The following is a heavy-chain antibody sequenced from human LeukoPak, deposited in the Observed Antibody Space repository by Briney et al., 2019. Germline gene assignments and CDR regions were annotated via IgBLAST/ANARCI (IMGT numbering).Heavy chain of an antibody. Sequence: GGTLRLSCAVSGFTFSNYGMTWVRQAPGKGLEWVSAISGSGGSTYYADSVKGRFTISRDNSKNTLYLQMNSLRAEDTAVYYCARGGSYGYFDYWGQGTLVTVSS. CDR2: ISGSGGST. CDR1: GFTFSNYG. J-gene: IGHJ4*02. V-gene: IGHV3-23*01. D-gene: IGHD1-26*01. CDR3: ARGGSYGYFDY.